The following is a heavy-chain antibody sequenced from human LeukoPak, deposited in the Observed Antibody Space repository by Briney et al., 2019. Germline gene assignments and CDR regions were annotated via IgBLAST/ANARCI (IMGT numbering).Heavy chain of an antibody. J-gene: IGHJ4*02. CDR3: ARGIGYCDHTNRFQPFDY. CDR2: IYSDGRT. D-gene: IGHD3-16*01. V-gene: IGHV3-53*01. Sequence: GGYLRLSCAASGFTVSTNYMSWVRQAPGKGLEWVSGIYSDGRTSYADSVKGRLSISSDSSKNALYLQMNNLRAEDTAVYFCARGIGYCDHTNRFQPFDYWGQGLLVTVSS. CDR1: GFTVSTNY.